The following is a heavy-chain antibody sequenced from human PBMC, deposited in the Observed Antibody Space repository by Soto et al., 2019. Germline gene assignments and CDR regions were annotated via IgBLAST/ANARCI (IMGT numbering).Heavy chain of an antibody. D-gene: IGHD3-10*01. Sequence: LSLTCTVSGGSMTTYFWSWVRQPPGKRLEWIGYISYRGDTKYNPALQSRVIISLDTSESQFSLNLSSVTSADTAIYYCARSSGMATTFDRWGQGTLVTVSS. CDR3: ARSSGMATTFDR. CDR2: ISYRGDT. J-gene: IGHJ4*02. V-gene: IGHV4-59*01. CDR1: GGSMTTYF.